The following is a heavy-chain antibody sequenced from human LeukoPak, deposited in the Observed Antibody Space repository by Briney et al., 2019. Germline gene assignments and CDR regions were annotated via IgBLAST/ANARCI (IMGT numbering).Heavy chain of an antibody. Sequence: SETLSFTCTVSGGSISSSSYYWGWIRQPPGMGLEWIGSIYYSGSTYYNPSLKSRVTISVDTSKNQFSLKLSSVTAADTAVYYCARHQARYSGYEYYFDYWGQGTLVTVSS. D-gene: IGHD5-12*01. CDR3: ARHQARYSGYEYYFDY. V-gene: IGHV4-39*01. CDR2: IYYSGST. CDR1: GGSISSSSYY. J-gene: IGHJ4*02.